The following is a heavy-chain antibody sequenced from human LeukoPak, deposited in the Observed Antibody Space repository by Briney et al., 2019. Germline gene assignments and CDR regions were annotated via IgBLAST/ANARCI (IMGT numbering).Heavy chain of an antibody. Sequence: RGSLRLSCAASGFTFSSYEMNWVRQAPGKGLEWVSYISSSGSTIYYADSVKGRFTISRDNAKNSLYLQMNSLRAEDTAVYYCARVGELRPPDYWGQGTLVTVSS. CDR2: ISSSGSTI. J-gene: IGHJ4*02. V-gene: IGHV3-48*03. CDR1: GFTFSSYE. CDR3: ARVGELRPPDY. D-gene: IGHD1-26*01.